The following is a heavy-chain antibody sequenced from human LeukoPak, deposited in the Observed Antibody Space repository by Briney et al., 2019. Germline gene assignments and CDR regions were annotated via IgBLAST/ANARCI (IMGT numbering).Heavy chain of an antibody. D-gene: IGHD3-3*01. CDR1: GYTFTGYY. Sequence: ASVKVSCKASGYTFTGYYMHWVRQAPGQGLEWMGWINPNSGGTNYAQKFQGRVTMTRDTSISTAYMELSRLRSDDTAVYYCARATIFGVVIMGVDAFDIWGQGTMVTVSS. CDR3: ARATIFGVVIMGVDAFDI. V-gene: IGHV1-2*02. CDR2: INPNSGGT. J-gene: IGHJ3*02.